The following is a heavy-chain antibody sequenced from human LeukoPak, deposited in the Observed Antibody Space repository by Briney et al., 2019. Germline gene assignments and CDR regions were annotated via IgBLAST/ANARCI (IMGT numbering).Heavy chain of an antibody. Sequence: GGSLRLSCAASGFTFSSYAMSWVRQAPGKGLEWVSGISGSGGTTYYADSVKGRFTISRDNAKTSLYLQMNSLRAEDTAVYYCARVGVIAAAGTFDYWGQGTLVTVSS. CDR2: ISGSGGTT. D-gene: IGHD6-13*01. J-gene: IGHJ4*02. V-gene: IGHV3-23*01. CDR3: ARVGVIAAAGTFDY. CDR1: GFTFSSYA.